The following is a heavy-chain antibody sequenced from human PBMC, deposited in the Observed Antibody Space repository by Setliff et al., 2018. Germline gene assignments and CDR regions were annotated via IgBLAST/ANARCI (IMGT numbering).Heavy chain of an antibody. CDR3: RFWSGYYKNDY. D-gene: IGHD3-3*01. J-gene: IGHJ4*01. CDR2: FFHTGNT. V-gene: IGHV4-38-2*02. Sequence: SETLSLTCTVSGYSISSGYYWGWIRQPTGKGLEWLGSFFHTGNTYYNPSLEGRVTISVDTSKNQFSLKLSSVTAADTAVYYCRFWSGYYKNDYWGQGTLVTVSS. CDR1: GYSISSGYY.